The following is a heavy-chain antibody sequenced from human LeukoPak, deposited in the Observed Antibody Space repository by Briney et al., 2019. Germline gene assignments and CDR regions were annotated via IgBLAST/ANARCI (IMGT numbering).Heavy chain of an antibody. D-gene: IGHD3-22*01. Sequence: PGGSLRLSCAASGFTFSDYYMSWIRQAPGKGLEWVSYISSSGSIIYYADSVKGRFTISRDNAKNSLYLQMNSLRAEDTAVYYCARAIYDSSGFHAFDIWGQGTMVTVSS. J-gene: IGHJ3*02. CDR1: GFTFSDYY. CDR3: ARAIYDSSGFHAFDI. CDR2: ISSSGSII. V-gene: IGHV3-11*04.